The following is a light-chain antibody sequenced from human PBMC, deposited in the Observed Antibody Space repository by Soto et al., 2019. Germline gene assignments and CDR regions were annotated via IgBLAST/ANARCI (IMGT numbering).Light chain of an antibody. Sequence: EIVMTQSPATLFVSPGERATLSCRASQSVSSNLAWYQQKPGQAPRLLISGASSRATGIPARFSGSGSGTEFTLTISSLQSEDFAVYYCQQYNNWPPWTFGQGTRVEIK. CDR1: QSVSSN. CDR3: QQYNNWPPWT. J-gene: IGKJ1*01. V-gene: IGKV3-15*01. CDR2: GAS.